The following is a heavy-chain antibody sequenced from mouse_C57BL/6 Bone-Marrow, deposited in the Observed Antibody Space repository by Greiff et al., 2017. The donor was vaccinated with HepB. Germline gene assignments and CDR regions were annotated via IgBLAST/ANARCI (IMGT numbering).Heavy chain of an antibody. CDR1: GFTFSSYG. V-gene: IGHV5-6*01. D-gene: IGHD2-3*01. Sequence: EVKVVESGGDLVKPGGSLKLSCAASGFTFSSYGMSWVRQTPDKRLEWVATISSGGSYTYYPDNAKNTLYLQMSSLKSEDTAMYYCARGGYYPWYFDVWGTGTTVTVSS. J-gene: IGHJ1*03. CDR3: ARGGYYPWYFDV. CDR2: ISSGGSYT.